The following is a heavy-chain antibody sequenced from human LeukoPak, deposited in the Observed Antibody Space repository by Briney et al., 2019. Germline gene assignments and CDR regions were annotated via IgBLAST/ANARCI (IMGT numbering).Heavy chain of an antibody. J-gene: IGHJ4*02. Sequence: ASVKVSCKASGYTSTGYYMHWVRQAPGPGLEWMGWINPNSGGTNYAQKFQGRVTMSRDTSISTAYMELSRLRSDATAVYYCARDPPAKCSSTSCFTSYLGYWGQGTLVTVSS. CDR2: INPNSGGT. V-gene: IGHV1-2*02. D-gene: IGHD2-2*01. CDR1: GYTSTGYY. CDR3: ARDPPAKCSSTSCFTSYLGY.